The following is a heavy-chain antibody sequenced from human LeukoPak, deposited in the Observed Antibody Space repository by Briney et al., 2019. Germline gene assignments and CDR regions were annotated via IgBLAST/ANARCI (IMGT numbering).Heavy chain of an antibody. CDR3: ARQGYSGHSQGAADY. CDR2: INPSGGST. Sequence: ASVKVSCKPSGYIFSDYHMHWVRQAPGQGLEWMGIINPSGGSTSYAQKFQGRVTMTRDTSTSTVYMELSSLRSEDTAVYYCARQGYSGHSQGAADYWGQGTLVTVSS. V-gene: IGHV1-46*01. D-gene: IGHD4-23*01. CDR1: GYIFSDYH. J-gene: IGHJ4*02.